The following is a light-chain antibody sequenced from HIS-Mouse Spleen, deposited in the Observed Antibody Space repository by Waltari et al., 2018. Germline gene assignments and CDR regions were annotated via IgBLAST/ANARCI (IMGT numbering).Light chain of an antibody. CDR1: QSVSSY. J-gene: IGKJ4*01. Sequence: EIVLTQSPATLSLSPGERATLSCRASQSVSSYLAWYQQKPGQAPRLLIYDASNRATGIPARFSGSGSVTDFTLTISSLEPEDFAVYYCQQRSNWPTFGVGTKVEIK. CDR2: DAS. V-gene: IGKV3-11*01. CDR3: QQRSNWPT.